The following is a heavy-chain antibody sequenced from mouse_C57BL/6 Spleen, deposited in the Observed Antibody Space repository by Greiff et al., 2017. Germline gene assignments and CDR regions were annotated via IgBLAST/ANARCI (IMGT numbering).Heavy chain of an antibody. CDR1: GYTFTSYW. Sequence: QVQLQQPGAELVKPGASVKLSCKASGYTFTSYWMQWVKQRPGQGLEWIGEIDPSDSYTNYNQKLKGKATLTVDTSSSTAYMQLSSLTSEESAVYYCARGGSGYRENYFDYWGQGTTLTVSS. D-gene: IGHD3-2*02. V-gene: IGHV1-50*01. CDR3: ARGGSGYRENYFDY. J-gene: IGHJ2*01. CDR2: IDPSDSYT.